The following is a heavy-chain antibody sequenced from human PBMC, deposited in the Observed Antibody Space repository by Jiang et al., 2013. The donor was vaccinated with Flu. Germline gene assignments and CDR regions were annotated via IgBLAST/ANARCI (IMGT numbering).Heavy chain of an antibody. J-gene: IGHJ5*01. CDR3: AGYSNNWYDS. CDR1: GYTFTHYA. Sequence: SGAEVKKPGASVKVSCTASGYTFTHYALHWVRQAPGQRLEWMGWFNGGDGNTKYSQKFQGRVTITRDTSASTDYMELSSLKSEDTAVYFCAGYSNNWYDSWGPGNPGHRLL. V-gene: IGHV1-3*01. CDR2: FNGGDGNT. D-gene: IGHD5-12*01.